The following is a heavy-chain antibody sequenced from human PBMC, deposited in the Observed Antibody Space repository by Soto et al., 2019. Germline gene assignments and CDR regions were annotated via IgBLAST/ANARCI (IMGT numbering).Heavy chain of an antibody. V-gene: IGHV1-2*02. Sequence: GASVKVSCKASGYTFTGYYMHWVRQAPGQGLEWMGWINPNSGGTNYAQKFQGRVTMTRDTSISTAYMELSRLSSDDTAVYYCARDSAYYYDSSGYSDYYYYYGMDVWGQGTTVTVSS. CDR1: GYTFTGYY. J-gene: IGHJ6*02. CDR2: INPNSGGT. CDR3: ARDSAYYYDSSGYSDYYYYYGMDV. D-gene: IGHD3-22*01.